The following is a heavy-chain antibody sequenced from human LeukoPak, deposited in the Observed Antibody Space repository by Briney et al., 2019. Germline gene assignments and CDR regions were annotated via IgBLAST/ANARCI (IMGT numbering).Heavy chain of an antibody. CDR3: AKDLRALYYYYMDA. V-gene: IGHV3-23*01. CDR1: GFTFRSYG. CDR2: ISGSGGST. J-gene: IGHJ6*03. Sequence: PGGSLRLSCAASGFTFRSYGMSWVRQAPGKGLEWVSAISGSGGSTYYADSVKGRFTISRDNSKNTLYLQMNSLRAEDTAVYYCAKDLRALYYYYMDAWGKGTTVTVSS.